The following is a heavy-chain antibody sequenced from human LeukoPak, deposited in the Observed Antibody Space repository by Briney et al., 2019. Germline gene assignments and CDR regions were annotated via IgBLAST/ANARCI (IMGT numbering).Heavy chain of an antibody. D-gene: IGHD1-26*01. CDR2: ISGGGGST. Sequence: PGGSLRLSCAASGFTFSAYAMNWVRQAPGKGLERVSTISGGGGSTYYADSVKGRFTISRDNSKNTLYLQVSSLRAEDTAVYYCAKGGKWDVTPFDYWGQGTLVTVSS. CDR3: AKGGKWDVTPFDY. V-gene: IGHV3-23*01. CDR1: GFTFSAYA. J-gene: IGHJ4*02.